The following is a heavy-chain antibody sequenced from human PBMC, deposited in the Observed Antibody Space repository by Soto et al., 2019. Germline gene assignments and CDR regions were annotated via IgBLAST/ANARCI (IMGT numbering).Heavy chain of an antibody. Sequence: SETLSLTCTVSGGSLRGFYWSWIRQPPGKGLEWVGYVYYSGSTSYHPSPKSRVTISVDTSKNQFSLKLISVTAADTAVYFCARGSGPFDYWGQGTLVTVSS. CDR3: ARGSGPFDY. V-gene: IGHV4-59*01. J-gene: IGHJ4*02. CDR1: GGSLRGFY. CDR2: VYYSGST.